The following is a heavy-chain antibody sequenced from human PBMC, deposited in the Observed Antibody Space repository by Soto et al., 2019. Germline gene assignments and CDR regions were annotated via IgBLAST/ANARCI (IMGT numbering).Heavy chain of an antibody. CDR1: GFTFSSYG. J-gene: IGHJ6*02. CDR3: ARDSRYCSSTSCSLYYYGMDV. CDR2: IWYDGSNK. D-gene: IGHD2-2*01. V-gene: IGHV3-33*01. Sequence: GGSLRLSCAASGFTFSSYGMHWVRQAPGKXLEWVAVIWYDGSNKYYADSVKGRFTISRDNSKNTLYLQMNSLRAEDTAVYYCARDSRYCSSTSCSLYYYGMDVWGQGTTVTVSS.